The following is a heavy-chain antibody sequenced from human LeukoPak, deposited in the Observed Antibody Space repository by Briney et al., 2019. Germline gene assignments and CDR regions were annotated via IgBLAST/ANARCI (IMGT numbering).Heavy chain of an antibody. CDR1: RYTFTGYY. D-gene: IGHD3-22*01. J-gene: IGHJ4*02. CDR3: ARDEGLSYYDSSGSETDY. Sequence: GASVKVSCKASRYTFTGYYMHWVRQAPGQGLEWMGWINSNSGGTNYAQKFQGRVTMTRDTSISTAYMELSRLRSDDTAVYYCARDEGLSYYDSSGSETDYWGQGTLVTVSS. V-gene: IGHV1-2*02. CDR2: INSNSGGT.